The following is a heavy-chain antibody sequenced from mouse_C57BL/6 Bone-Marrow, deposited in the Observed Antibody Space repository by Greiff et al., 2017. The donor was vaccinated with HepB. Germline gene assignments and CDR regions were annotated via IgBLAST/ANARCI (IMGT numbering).Heavy chain of an antibody. Sequence: QVQLQQPGAELVKPGASVKLSCKASGYTFTSYWMHWVKQRPGQGLEWIGMIHPNSGSTNYNEKFKSKATLTVDKSSSTAYMQLSSLTSEDSAVYYCASYDDGPYAMDYWGQGTSVTVSS. D-gene: IGHD1-1*01. J-gene: IGHJ4*01. CDR3: ASYDDGPYAMDY. CDR2: IHPNSGST. V-gene: IGHV1-64*01. CDR1: GYTFTSYW.